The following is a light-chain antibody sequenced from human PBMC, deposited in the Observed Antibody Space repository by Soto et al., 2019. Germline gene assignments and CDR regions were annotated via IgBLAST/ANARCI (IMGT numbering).Light chain of an antibody. CDR1: QGIDSS. CDR3: QQSYSTPRNT. Sequence: ILLTQSPSSLSASVGDRVTITCRASQGIDSSFAWYQQKPGKAPKLLIYAASSLQSGVPSRFSGSGSGTDFTLTISSLQPEDFATYYCQQSYSTPRNTFGQGTRLEIK. J-gene: IGKJ5*01. V-gene: IGKV1-9*01. CDR2: AAS.